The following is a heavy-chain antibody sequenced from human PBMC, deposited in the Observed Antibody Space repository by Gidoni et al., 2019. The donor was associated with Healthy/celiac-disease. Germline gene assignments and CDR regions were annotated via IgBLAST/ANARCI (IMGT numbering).Heavy chain of an antibody. V-gene: IGHV4-31*03. CDR1: GGSISSGCYY. Sequence: QVQLQESGPGLVKPSQTLSLTCTVSGGSISSGCYYWSWIRQHPGKGLEWIGYIYYSGRTYYNPSLKSRVTISVDTSKNQFSLKLSSVTAADTAVYYCARDFVVALSHWFDPWGQGTLVTVSS. CDR2: IYYSGRT. D-gene: IGHD2-15*01. J-gene: IGHJ5*02. CDR3: ARDFVVALSHWFDP.